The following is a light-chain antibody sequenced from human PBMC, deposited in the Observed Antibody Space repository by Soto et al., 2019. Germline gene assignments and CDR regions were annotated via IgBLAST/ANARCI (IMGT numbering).Light chain of an antibody. CDR1: QSVRSK. V-gene: IGKV3-20*01. CDR2: AAS. J-gene: IGKJ4*01. CDR3: QQYVSSPT. Sequence: EVVMTQSPDTLSVSPGETVTLSCRASQSVRSKLAWYQQKPGQAPRLLIYAASNRATGIPDRFSGGGSGTDFTLTINGLEPEDFAVYFCQQYVSSPTFGGGTKV.